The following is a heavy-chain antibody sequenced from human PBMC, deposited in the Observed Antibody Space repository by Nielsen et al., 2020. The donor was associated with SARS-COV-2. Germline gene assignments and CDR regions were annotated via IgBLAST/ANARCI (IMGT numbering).Heavy chain of an antibody. CDR1: GFIFSSYS. Sequence: GESLKISCAASGFIFSSYSMNWVRQAPGKGLEWVSYISSSSSTIYYADSVKGRFTISRDNAKNSLYLQMNSLRAEDTAVYYCARDLQGLQSAGYGMDFWGQGTTVTVSS. J-gene: IGHJ6*02. V-gene: IGHV3-48*01. D-gene: IGHD3-16*01. CDR3: ARDLQGLQSAGYGMDF. CDR2: ISSSSSTI.